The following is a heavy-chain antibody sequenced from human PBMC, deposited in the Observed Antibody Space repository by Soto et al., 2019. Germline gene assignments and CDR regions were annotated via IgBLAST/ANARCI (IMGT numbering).Heavy chain of an antibody. CDR3: ARVIYGDYSDY. J-gene: IGHJ4*02. V-gene: IGHV3-53*01. CDR1: GFTVSSNY. CDR2: IYSGGST. Sequence: GGSLKLSCAASGFTVSSNYMSWVRQAPGKGLEWVSVIYSGGSTYYADSVKGRFTISRDNSKNTLYLQMNSLRAEDTAVYCCARVIYGDYSDYWGQGTLVTVSS. D-gene: IGHD4-17*01.